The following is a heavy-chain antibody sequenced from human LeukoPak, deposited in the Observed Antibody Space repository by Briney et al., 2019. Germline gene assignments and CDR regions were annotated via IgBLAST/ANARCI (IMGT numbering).Heavy chain of an antibody. CDR3: AKGSGAYGHPTSPLFDF. CDR2: IRYDGSNK. Sequence: GGSLRLSCAVSGFTFSSYGMHWVRQAPGKGLEWVAFIRYDGSNKHYADSVKGRFTSSRDNSKNTLYLQMNSLRAEDTAVYYCAKGSGAYGHPTSPLFDFWGQGTLVTVSS. J-gene: IGHJ4*02. D-gene: IGHD3-3*01. V-gene: IGHV3-30*02. CDR1: GFTFSSYG.